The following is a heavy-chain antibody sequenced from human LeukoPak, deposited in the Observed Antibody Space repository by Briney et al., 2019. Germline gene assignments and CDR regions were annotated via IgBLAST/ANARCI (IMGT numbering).Heavy chain of an antibody. CDR2: ISNSDGKT. J-gene: IGHJ4*02. Sequence: GGSLRLSCAASGFTFSSYAMSWVRQAPGKGLEWVSTISNSDGKTYYADSVKGRFTISRDNSKNTLYVQMNSLTAEDTAVYYCAKATGNLGNWGQGTLVTVSS. D-gene: IGHD1-1*01. V-gene: IGHV3-23*01. CDR3: AKATGNLGN. CDR1: GFTFSSYA.